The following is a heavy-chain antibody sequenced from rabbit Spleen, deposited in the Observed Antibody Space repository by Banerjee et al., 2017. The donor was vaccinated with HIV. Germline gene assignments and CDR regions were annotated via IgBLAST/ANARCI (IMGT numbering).Heavy chain of an antibody. V-gene: IGHV1S45*01. Sequence: QEQVKETGGGLVQPGGSLALSCKASGFDFRRYYLSWVHQAPGKGLEWIACINAVTGKAVYASWAKGRFTFSKTSSTTVTLQMNSLTSADTATYFCARDSATSFSTYGMDLWGQGTLVTVS. CDR2: INAVTGKA. CDR1: GFDFRRYYL. D-gene: IGHD1-1*01. CDR3: ARDSATSFSTYGMDL. J-gene: IGHJ6*01.